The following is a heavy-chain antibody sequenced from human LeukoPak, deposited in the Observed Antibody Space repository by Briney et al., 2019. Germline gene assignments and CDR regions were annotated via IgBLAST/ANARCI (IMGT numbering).Heavy chain of an antibody. CDR2: ISGSGGST. V-gene: IGHV3-23*01. CDR1: GFTFSSYA. Sequence: GGSLRLSCAASGFTFSSYAMSWVRQAPGKGLEWVLVISGSGGSTYYADSVKGRFTISRDNSKNTLYLQMNSLRAEDTAVYYCASTTVTTIFVPWGQGTLVTVSS. D-gene: IGHD4-11*01. J-gene: IGHJ5*02. CDR3: ASTTVTTIFVP.